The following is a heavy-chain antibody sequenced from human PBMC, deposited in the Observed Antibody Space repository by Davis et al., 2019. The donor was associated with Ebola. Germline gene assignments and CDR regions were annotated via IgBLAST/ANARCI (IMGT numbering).Heavy chain of an antibody. V-gene: IGHV3-7*01. D-gene: IGHD6-19*01. Sequence: PGGSLRLSCAASGFTFSSYWMSWVRQAPGKGLEWVANIKQDGSEKYYVDSVKGRFTISRDNAKNSLYLQMNSLRAEDTAVYYCAKGGIVVAGNFDYWGQGTLVTVSS. CDR2: IKQDGSEK. CDR3: AKGGIVVAGNFDY. J-gene: IGHJ4*02. CDR1: GFTFSSYW.